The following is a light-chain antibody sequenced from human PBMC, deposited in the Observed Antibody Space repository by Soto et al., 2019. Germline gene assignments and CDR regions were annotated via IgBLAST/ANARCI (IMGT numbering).Light chain of an antibody. Sequence: DIQMTQSPSTLSASVGDRVTITCRASQTISSWLAWYQQKPGNAPTLLIYDASSLQSGVPLRFSGSGSGTEFTLTISSLQPDDFATYYCQHYNSYSEAFGQGTKVDIK. CDR2: DAS. V-gene: IGKV1-5*01. CDR3: QHYNSYSEA. CDR1: QTISSW. J-gene: IGKJ1*01.